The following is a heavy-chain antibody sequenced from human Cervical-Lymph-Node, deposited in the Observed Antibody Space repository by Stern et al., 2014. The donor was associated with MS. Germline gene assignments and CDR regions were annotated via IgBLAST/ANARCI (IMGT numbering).Heavy chain of an antibody. J-gene: IGHJ3*02. CDR3: ASARNTAFDI. CDR2: INPSGGFT. Sequence: QLVQSGAEVKKPGASVPVSCKASEYTLSYFFMPWLRQAPGPGLEWMGVINPSGGFTTYAQRFQGRFTMTRDTSTSTVFMKLSSLTSEDTAVYYCASARNTAFDIWGQGTSVIVSS. CDR1: EYTLSYFF. V-gene: IGHV1-46*03.